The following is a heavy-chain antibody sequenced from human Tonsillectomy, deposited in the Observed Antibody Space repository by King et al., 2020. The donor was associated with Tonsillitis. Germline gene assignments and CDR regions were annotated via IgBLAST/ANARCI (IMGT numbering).Heavy chain of an antibody. CDR3: ARAGGSNTPFDI. CDR2: ISSSSSYI. V-gene: IGHV3-21*01. J-gene: IGHJ3*02. Sequence: VQLVESGGGLVKPGGSLRLSCAASGFTFSSYNMNWVRQAPGKGLEWGSSISSSSSYIYYADSLKGRFTISRDNAKNSLYLQMNSLRAEDTAVYYCARAGGSNTPFDIWGQGTMVTVSS. D-gene: IGHD4-23*01. CDR1: GFTFSSYN.